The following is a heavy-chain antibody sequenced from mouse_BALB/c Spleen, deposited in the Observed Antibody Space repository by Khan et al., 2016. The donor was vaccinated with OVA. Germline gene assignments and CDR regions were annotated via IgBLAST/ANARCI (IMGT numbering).Heavy chain of an antibody. V-gene: IGHV1S135*01. J-gene: IGHJ3*01. CDR2: IDPFNGST. Sequence: VQLQQPGPELMKPGASVKISCKASGYSFTTYSIHWVKQSHGKSLEWIGYIDPFNGSTTYNQKFTGKATLTVDKSSSTASMHLSSLTSEDYAVYYCARHGTSSGFAYWGQGTLVTVSA. D-gene: IGHD2-14*01. CDR3: ARHGTSSGFAY. CDR1: GYSFTTYS.